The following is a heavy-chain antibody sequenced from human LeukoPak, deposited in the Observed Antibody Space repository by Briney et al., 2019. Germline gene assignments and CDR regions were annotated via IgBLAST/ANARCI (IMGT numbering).Heavy chain of an antibody. CDR3: ARRYCTNGVCGDYYYYMDV. V-gene: IGHV4-34*01. CDR2: INHSGST. J-gene: IGHJ6*03. D-gene: IGHD2-8*01. Sequence: SETLSLTCAVYGGSFSGYYWSWIRQPPGKGLEWIGEINHSGSTYYNPSLKSRVTISVDTSKNQFSLKLSSVTAADTAVYYCARRYCTNGVCGDYYYYMDVWGKGTTVTVSS. CDR1: GGSFSGYY.